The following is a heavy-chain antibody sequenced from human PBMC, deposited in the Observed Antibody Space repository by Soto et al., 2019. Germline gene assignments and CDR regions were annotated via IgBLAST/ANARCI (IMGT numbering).Heavy chain of an antibody. CDR1: GYTFTSYY. J-gene: IGHJ4*02. CDR3: ARVYCSGGSCYSIDY. CDR2: INPSGGST. V-gene: IGHV1-46*03. D-gene: IGHD2-15*01. Sequence: ASVKVSCKASGYTFTSYYMHWVRQAPGQGLEWMGIINPSGGSTSYAQKFQGRVTMTRDTSTSTVYMELSSLRSEDTAVYYSARVYCSGGSCYSIDYWGQGTLVTVSS.